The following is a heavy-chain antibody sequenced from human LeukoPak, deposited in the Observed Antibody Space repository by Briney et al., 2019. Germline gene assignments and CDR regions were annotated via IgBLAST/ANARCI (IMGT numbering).Heavy chain of an antibody. CDR3: ARDPAYNYYDSSGFFQH. Sequence: ASVKVSCKASGGTFSSYAISWVRQAPGQGLEWMGWISAYNGNTNYAQKLQGRVTMTTDTSTSTAYMELRSLRSDDTAVYYCARDPAYNYYDSSGFFQHWGQGTLVTVSS. CDR1: GGTFSSYA. J-gene: IGHJ1*01. D-gene: IGHD3-22*01. CDR2: ISAYNGNT. V-gene: IGHV1-18*01.